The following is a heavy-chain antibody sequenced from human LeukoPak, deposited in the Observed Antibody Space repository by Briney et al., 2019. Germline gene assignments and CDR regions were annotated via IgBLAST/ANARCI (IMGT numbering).Heavy chain of an antibody. D-gene: IGHD2-21*02. Sequence: PSETLSLTCTVSGDSIAGYSWSWIRQPPGKGLEWIGEINHSGSTNYNPSLKSRVTISVDTSKNQFSLKLSSVTAADTAVYYCARARDMVVTAPYYFDYWGQGTLVTVSS. CDR3: ARARDMVVTAPYYFDY. V-gene: IGHV4-34*01. CDR1: GDSIAGYS. J-gene: IGHJ4*02. CDR2: INHSGST.